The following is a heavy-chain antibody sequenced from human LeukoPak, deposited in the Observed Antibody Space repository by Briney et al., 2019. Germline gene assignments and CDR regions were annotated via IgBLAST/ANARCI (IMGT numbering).Heavy chain of an antibody. J-gene: IGHJ4*02. D-gene: IGHD3-3*01. CDR2: ISSSSSYI. CDR3: ASGDFWSGYYPPGY. V-gene: IGHV3-21*01. Sequence: GGSLRLSCAASGFTFSSYEMNWVRQAPGKGLEWVSSISSSSSYIYYADSVKGRFAISRDNAKNSLYLQMNNLRAEDTAVYYCASGDFWSGYYPPGYWGQGTLVTVSS. CDR1: GFTFSSYE.